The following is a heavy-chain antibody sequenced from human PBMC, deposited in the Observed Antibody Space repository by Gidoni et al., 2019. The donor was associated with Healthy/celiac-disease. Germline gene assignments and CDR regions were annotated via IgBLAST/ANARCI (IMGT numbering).Heavy chain of an antibody. D-gene: IGHD5-18*01. CDR2: IKSKTDGGTT. J-gene: IGHJ4*02. Sequence: EVQLVESGGGLVKPGGSLRLSCAASGFTFSNAWMSWVRQAPGKGLEWVGRIKSKTDGGTTDYAAPGKGRFTISRDDSKNTLYLQMNSLKTEDTAVYYCTGGYSYGTIDYWGQGTLVTVSS. CDR3: TGGYSYGTIDY. V-gene: IGHV3-15*01. CDR1: GFTFSNAW.